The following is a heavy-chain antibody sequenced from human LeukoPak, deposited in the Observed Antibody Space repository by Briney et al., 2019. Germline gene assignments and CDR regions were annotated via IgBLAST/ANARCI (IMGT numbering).Heavy chain of an antibody. CDR3: AKYYYGSGSYYNNPDAFDI. CDR1: RFSFSGHG. Sequence: GGSLRLSCAASRFSFSGHGMHWVRQAPGKGLEWVAFISYDGSDQYYADSVKGRFTISRDNSKNTLYLQMNSLRAEDTAVYYCAKYYYGSGSYYNNPDAFDIWGQGTMVTVSS. D-gene: IGHD3-10*01. J-gene: IGHJ3*02. CDR2: ISYDGSDQ. V-gene: IGHV3-30*02.